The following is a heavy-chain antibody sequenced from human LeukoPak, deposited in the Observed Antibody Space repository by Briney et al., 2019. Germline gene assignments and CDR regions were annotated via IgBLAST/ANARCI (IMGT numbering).Heavy chain of an antibody. CDR2: ISFDGTSK. V-gene: IGHV3-30*18. CDR3: AKLADTVINPHFDY. Sequence: GRSLRLSCAASGLTFRSYAMHWVRQSPGKGLEWVAIISFDGTSKYHADSVKGRFTISRDNFKNTLYLQMNSLRVEDTAVYYCAKLADTVINPHFDYWGQGTLVTVSS. CDR1: GLTFRSYA. J-gene: IGHJ4*02. D-gene: IGHD4-17*01.